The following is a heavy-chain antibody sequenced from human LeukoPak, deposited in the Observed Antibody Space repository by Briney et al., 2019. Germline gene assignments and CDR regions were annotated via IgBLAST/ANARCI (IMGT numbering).Heavy chain of an antibody. CDR1: GFTFSNYD. J-gene: IGHJ4*02. Sequence: PGGSLRLSCAVSGFTFSNYDMNWARQAPGKGPEWVTTISASGIHIYYADSAKGRFTISRDNSRNTLELQMSSLRGEDTAVYYCVRMVSGDSWGQGTLVTVTS. CDR2: ISASGIHI. CDR3: VRMVSGDS. V-gene: IGHV3-23*01. D-gene: IGHD2-8*01.